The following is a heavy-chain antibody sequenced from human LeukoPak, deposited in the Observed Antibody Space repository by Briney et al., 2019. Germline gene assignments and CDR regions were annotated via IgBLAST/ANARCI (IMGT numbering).Heavy chain of an antibody. CDR3: ARDNKGFWSGSITRFDP. D-gene: IGHD3-3*01. Sequence: PGGSLRLSCVASGFTFSDYWMYWVRQVPGKGPVWVARLNTDGTIINYEDSVQGRFTISRDNAKNTLYLHMSSLSIEDTAVYYCARDNKGFWSGSITRFDPWGQGTPVTVSS. CDR1: GFTFSDYW. CDR2: LNTDGTII. J-gene: IGHJ5*02. V-gene: IGHV3-74*01.